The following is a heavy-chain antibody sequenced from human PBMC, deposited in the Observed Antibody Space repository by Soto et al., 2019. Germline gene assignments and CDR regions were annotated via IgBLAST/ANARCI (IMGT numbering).Heavy chain of an antibody. CDR2: IHPSGGGT. J-gene: IGHJ4*02. CDR3: ARGGHIAVVTASFDN. Sequence: QVQLVQSGAEVRKPGASVKVSCKPSGYTFNTYYLHWLRQAPGQALERMGVIHPSGGGTTYAQKFLGRVTVTRDTSTTTVFMELSSLRSDDTAVYYCARGGHIAVVTASFDNWGQGTLVTVSS. D-gene: IGHD2-21*02. CDR1: GYTFNTYY. V-gene: IGHV1-46*02.